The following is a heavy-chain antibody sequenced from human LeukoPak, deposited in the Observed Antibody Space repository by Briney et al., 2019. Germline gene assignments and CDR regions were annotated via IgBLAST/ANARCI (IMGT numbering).Heavy chain of an antibody. V-gene: IGHV4-61*08. CDR1: GGSISSGGYS. CDR2: IYYSGST. D-gene: IGHD2-2*02. Sequence: SETLSLTCAVSGGSISSGGYSWSWIRQPPGKGLEWIGYIYYSGSTNYNPSLKSRVTISVDTSKNQFSLKLSSVTAADTAVYYCARALRYCSSTSCYTGFDYWGQGTLVTVSS. CDR3: ARALRYCSSTSCYTGFDY. J-gene: IGHJ4*02.